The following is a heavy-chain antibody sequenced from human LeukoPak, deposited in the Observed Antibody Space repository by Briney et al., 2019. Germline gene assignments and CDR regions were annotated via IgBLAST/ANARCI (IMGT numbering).Heavy chain of an antibody. D-gene: IGHD4-17*01. CDR3: ARSDYGDVNWYFDL. V-gene: IGHV1-18*01. CDR2: MSAYNGNT. J-gene: IGHJ2*01. CDR1: GYTFTSYG. Sequence: ASVKVSCKASGYTFTSYGISWVRQAPGQGLEWMGWMSAYNGNTNYAQKLQGRVTMTTDTSTSTAYMELRSLRSDDTAVYYCARSDYGDVNWYFDLWGRGTLVTVSS.